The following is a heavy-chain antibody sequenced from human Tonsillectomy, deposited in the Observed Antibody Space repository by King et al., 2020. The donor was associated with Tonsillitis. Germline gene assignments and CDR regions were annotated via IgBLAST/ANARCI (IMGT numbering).Heavy chain of an antibody. J-gene: IGHJ4*02. V-gene: IGHV1-18*01. Sequence: VQLVQSGAEVKKPGASVKVSCKSSGYTFTSYGISWVRQAPGQGLEWMGRISDYNGDTKYAEKFQNRVTMTTDTSTSTAYMEVRSLRTDDTAVYYCAREGSGSGDQCFIDYWGQGTLVTVSS. CDR1: GYTFTSYG. D-gene: IGHD2-15*01. CDR3: AREGSGSGDQCFIDY. CDR2: ISDYNGDT.